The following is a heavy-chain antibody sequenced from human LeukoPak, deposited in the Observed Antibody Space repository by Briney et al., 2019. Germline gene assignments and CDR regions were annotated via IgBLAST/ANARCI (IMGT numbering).Heavy chain of an antibody. CDR3: ARLGDSSGYYDF. CDR1: GFRFSNYW. V-gene: IGHV3-7*01. J-gene: IGHJ4*02. Sequence: GGSLRLSCAASGFRFSNYWMSWVRQAPGKGLEWVANIKPDGSEKYYVDSVKGRSTTSRDNAKSSLYLQMNSLRAEDTAVYYCARLGDSSGYYDFWGQGALVTVSS. CDR2: IKPDGSEK. D-gene: IGHD3-22*01.